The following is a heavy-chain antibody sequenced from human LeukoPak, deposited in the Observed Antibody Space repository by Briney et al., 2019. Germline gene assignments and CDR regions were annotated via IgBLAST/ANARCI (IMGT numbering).Heavy chain of an antibody. CDR3: AKDGFGYSTSPVFDY. CDR1: GFTFSSYA. CDR2: ISDSGGST. J-gene: IGHJ4*02. Sequence: PGGSLRLSCAASGFTFSSYAMSWVREAPGKGLEWVSTISDSGGSTYYADSVKGRFTISRDNSNNTLYLQMNSLRAEDTAVYYCAKDGFGYSTSPVFDYWGQGTLVTVSS. V-gene: IGHV3-23*01. D-gene: IGHD6-6*01.